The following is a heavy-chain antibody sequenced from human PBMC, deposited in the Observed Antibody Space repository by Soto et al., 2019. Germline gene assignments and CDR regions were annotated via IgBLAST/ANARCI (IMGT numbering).Heavy chain of an antibody. CDR3: AKAGRAYSGYDRSYFDY. D-gene: IGHD5-12*01. CDR1: GFTFSTYG. V-gene: IGHV3-30*18. Sequence: PGGSLRLSCAASGFTFSTYGMHWVRQAPGKGLEWVALISYDGSNKYYADSVMGRFTISRDSSKNTLYLQMNSLRAEDTAVYYCAKAGRAYSGYDRSYFDYWGQGTLVTVSS. CDR2: ISYDGSNK. J-gene: IGHJ4*02.